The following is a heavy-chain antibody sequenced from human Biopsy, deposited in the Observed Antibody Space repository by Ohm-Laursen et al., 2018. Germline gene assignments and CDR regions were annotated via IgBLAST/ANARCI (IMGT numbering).Heavy chain of an antibody. V-gene: IGHV4-59*01. CDR2: FRFEDRT. D-gene: IGHD1-26*01. Sequence: SETLSLTCAVSGGSISNYFWTWIRQPPGKGLEWIGYFRFEDRTSYNSSLKSRVTIPADTSKNQFSLRLSSVTAADTAVYYCALGGGSYVNFDYWGQGTLVTVSS. J-gene: IGHJ4*02. CDR3: ALGGGSYVNFDY. CDR1: GGSISNYF.